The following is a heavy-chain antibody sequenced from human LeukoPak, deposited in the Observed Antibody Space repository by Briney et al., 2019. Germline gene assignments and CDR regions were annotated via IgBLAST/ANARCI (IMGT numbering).Heavy chain of an antibody. CDR3: ASVGGLRYFDWLFDY. V-gene: IGHV4-59*01. CDR2: INYSGST. CDR1: GGSISSYY. J-gene: IGHJ4*02. Sequence: SESLSLTCTVSGGSISSYYWSWIRQPPGQGLEWMGYINYSGSTNYNPSLKSRVIISVDTSKNQFSLKLSSVTAADTAVYYCASVGGLRYFDWLFDYWGQGTLVTVSS. D-gene: IGHD3-9*01.